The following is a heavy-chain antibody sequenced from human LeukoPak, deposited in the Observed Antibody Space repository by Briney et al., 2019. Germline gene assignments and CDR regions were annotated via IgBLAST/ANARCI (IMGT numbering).Heavy chain of an antibody. J-gene: IGHJ4*02. D-gene: IGHD3-10*01. CDR2: MNPNSGNT. CDR3: ARGLRGLWFGELTRYYFDY. Sequence: GASVKVSCKASGYTFTSYDINWVRQATGQGLEWMGWMNPNSGNTGYAQKFQGRVTMTRNTSTSTAYMELSSLRSEDTAVYYCARGLRGLWFGELTRYYFDYWGQGTLVTVSS. CDR1: GYTFTSYD. V-gene: IGHV1-8*01.